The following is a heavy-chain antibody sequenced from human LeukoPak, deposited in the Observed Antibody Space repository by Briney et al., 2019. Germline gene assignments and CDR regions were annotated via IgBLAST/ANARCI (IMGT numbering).Heavy chain of an antibody. Sequence: ASVKVSCKTSGYTFTKYGISWVRQAPGQGLEWVGWVSAYNRNTSYAQKLQGRVTMTTVTSTSTAYMEVRNLRSDDTAIYYCVIDRSFTSGWYPRGYFDYWGQGTLVTVSS. CDR2: VSAYNRNT. D-gene: IGHD6-19*01. V-gene: IGHV1-18*01. CDR3: VIDRSFTSGWYPRGYFDY. CDR1: GYTFTKYG. J-gene: IGHJ4*02.